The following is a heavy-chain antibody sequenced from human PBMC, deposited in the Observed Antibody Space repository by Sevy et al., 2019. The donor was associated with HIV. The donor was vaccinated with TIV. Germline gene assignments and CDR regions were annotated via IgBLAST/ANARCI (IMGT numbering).Heavy chain of an antibody. J-gene: IGHJ5*02. CDR2: INAGNGNT. D-gene: IGHD3-10*01. CDR3: ARDYSGSGSYYISNWFDP. V-gene: IGHV1-3*01. Sequence: ALVKVSCKTSGYTFTTYAIHWVRQAPGQRLEWMGWINAGNGNTKYSQNFQGRVTITRDTSASTAYMELSSLRVEDTAVYYCARDYSGSGSYYISNWFDPWGQGTLVTVSS. CDR1: GYTFTTYA.